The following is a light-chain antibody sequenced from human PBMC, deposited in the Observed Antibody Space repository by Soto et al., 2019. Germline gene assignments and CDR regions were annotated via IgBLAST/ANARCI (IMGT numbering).Light chain of an antibody. Sequence: DIQTTQSPSSLSASVGDRLTIACRASQSIGYYLNWYQQKPGKAPQLLIYDASSLESGVPSRFSGSGSGTEFTLTISSLQPEDFATYYCQQASSFPPTFGQGTRLEIK. CDR1: QSIGYY. CDR2: DAS. CDR3: QQASSFPPT. V-gene: IGKV1-12*01. J-gene: IGKJ5*01.